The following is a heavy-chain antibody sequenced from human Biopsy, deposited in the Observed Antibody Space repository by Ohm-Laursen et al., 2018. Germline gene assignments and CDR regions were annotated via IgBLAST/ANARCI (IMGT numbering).Heavy chain of an antibody. Sequence: GTLSLTCAVSGYSVTNDYYWGWIRQPPGKGLEWIGNIYYDGITYYNPSLKSRVAMSVDTSKNQFSPRLTSVTAADTAVYYCARVAGGYAYYYGMDVWGQGTTVIVSS. CDR1: GYSVTNDYY. CDR3: ARVAGGYAYYYGMDV. J-gene: IGHJ6*02. D-gene: IGHD5-12*01. CDR2: IYYDGIT. V-gene: IGHV4-38-2*01.